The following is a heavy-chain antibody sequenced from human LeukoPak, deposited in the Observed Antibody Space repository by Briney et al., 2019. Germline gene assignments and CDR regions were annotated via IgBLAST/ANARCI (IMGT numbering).Heavy chain of an antibody. CDR2: IYYSGST. CDR3: ARVAGSHHDAFDI. CDR1: GGSISSGDYY. Sequence: SETLSLTCTVSGGSISSGDYYWGWIRQPPGKGLEWIGYIYYSGSTYYNPSLETRVTISVHTSKYQFSLKPSSVTAADTAVYYCARVAGSHHDAFDIWGQGTMVTVSS. J-gene: IGHJ3*02. V-gene: IGHV4-30-4*01. D-gene: IGHD2-15*01.